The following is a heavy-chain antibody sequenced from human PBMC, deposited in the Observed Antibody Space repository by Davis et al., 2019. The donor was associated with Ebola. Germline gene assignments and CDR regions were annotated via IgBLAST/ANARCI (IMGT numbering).Heavy chain of an antibody. CDR3: AKGPETGRFEY. D-gene: IGHD1-1*01. Sequence: GGSLRLSCAASGFTFSNYAMNWVRQAPGKGLEWVSGISGSGGSTYYEDSVKGRFTISRDNTKNTLYLQMNSLRAEDTAVYYCAKGPETGRFEYWGQGTLVTVSA. V-gene: IGHV3-23*01. CDR1: GFTFSNYA. CDR2: ISGSGGST. J-gene: IGHJ4*02.